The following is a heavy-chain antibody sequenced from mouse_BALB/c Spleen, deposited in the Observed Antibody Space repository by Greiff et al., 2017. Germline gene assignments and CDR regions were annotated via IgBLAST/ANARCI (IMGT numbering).Heavy chain of an antibody. CDR2: IYPGGGYT. Sequence: VKLQESGAELVRPGTSVKISCKASGYTFTNYWLGWVKQRPGHGLEWIGDIYPGGGYTNYNEKFKGKATLTADKSSSTAYMQLSSLTSEDSAVYFCARNPRSSYPGWFAYWGQGTLVTVSA. J-gene: IGHJ3*01. D-gene: IGHD1-1*01. CDR1: GYTFTNYW. CDR3: ARNPRSSYPGWFAY. V-gene: IGHV1-63*01.